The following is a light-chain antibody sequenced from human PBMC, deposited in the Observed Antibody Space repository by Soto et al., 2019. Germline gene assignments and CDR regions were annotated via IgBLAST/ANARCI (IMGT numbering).Light chain of an antibody. CDR1: QSIDRY. V-gene: IGKV1-39*01. J-gene: IGKJ2*01. CDR2: GAS. Sequence: DIPMTQSPSSLSASVGDRVTITCRASQSIDRYLNWYQQRPGKAPRLLIYGASSLQSGVPSRFSGSGSGTDFTLTISSLHPEDFATYHCQQSYSAPHTFGQGTNLEIK. CDR3: QQSYSAPHT.